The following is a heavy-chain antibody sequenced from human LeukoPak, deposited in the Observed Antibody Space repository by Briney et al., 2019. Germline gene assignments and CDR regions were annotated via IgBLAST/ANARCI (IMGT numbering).Heavy chain of an antibody. CDR2: LSGSGSIT. V-gene: IGHV3-23*01. D-gene: IGHD3-9*01. CDR1: GFNFHNFA. Sequence: GGSLRLSCTASGFNFHNFAMNWVRQAPGKGLEWVSTLSGSGSITYYADSVKGRFTISRDDSKNTVYLQMNRLRAEDTAVYYCARGGYDILTGYYPSEYFQHWGQGTLVTVSS. CDR3: ARGGYDILTGYYPSEYFQH. J-gene: IGHJ1*01.